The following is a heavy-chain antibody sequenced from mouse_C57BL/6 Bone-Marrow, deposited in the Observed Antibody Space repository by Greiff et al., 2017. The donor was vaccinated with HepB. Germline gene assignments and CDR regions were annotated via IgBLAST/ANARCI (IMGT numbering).Heavy chain of an antibody. CDR1: GYAFSSSW. J-gene: IGHJ1*03. Sequence: QVQLKESGPELVKPGASVKISCKASGYAFSSSWMNWVKQRPGKGLEWVGRIYPGDGDTNYNVKFKGKATLTADKSSSTAYMQLSSLTSEDSAVYFCASPWYFDVWGTGTTVTVSS. CDR2: IYPGDGDT. V-gene: IGHV1-82*01. CDR3: ASPWYFDV.